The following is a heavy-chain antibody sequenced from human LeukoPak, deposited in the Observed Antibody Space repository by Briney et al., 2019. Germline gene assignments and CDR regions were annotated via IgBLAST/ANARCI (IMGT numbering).Heavy chain of an antibody. J-gene: IGHJ6*03. CDR1: GFTFSSYA. V-gene: IGHV3-23*01. CDR2: ITRDGGST. D-gene: IGHD3-10*02. CDR3: AELGITMIGGV. Sequence: GGSLRLSCAASGFTFSSYAMSWVRQAPGKGLEWVSLITRDGGSTFYADSVKGRFTISRDNAKNSLYLQMNSLRAEDTAVYYCAELGITMIGGVWGKGTTVTISS.